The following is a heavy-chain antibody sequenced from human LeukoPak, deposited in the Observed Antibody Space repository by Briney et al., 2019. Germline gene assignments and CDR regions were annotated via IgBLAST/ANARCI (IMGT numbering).Heavy chain of an antibody. V-gene: IGHV4-59*08. D-gene: IGHD2-2*01. J-gene: IGHJ3*02. Sequence: SETLSLTCSVSGGSLGTYYWTWIRQPPGKGLEWIGYIYYTGSTNYNPSLKSRATMSVDTSKNQVSLKMTSVTVADTAVYYCARPSIPSAAASALDIWGQGTMVTVS. CDR2: IYYTGST. CDR1: GGSLGTYY. CDR3: ARPSIPSAAASALDI.